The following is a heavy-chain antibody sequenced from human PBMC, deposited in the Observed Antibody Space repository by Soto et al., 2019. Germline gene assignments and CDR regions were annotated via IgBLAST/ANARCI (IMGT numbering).Heavy chain of an antibody. Sequence: GGSLRLSCAASGFTFSSYSMNWVRQAPGKGLEWVSSISSSSSYIYYADSVKGRFTISRDNAKNSLYLQMNSLRAEDTAVYYCARLIDCGGDCPGFDYWGQGTLVTVSS. V-gene: IGHV3-21*01. CDR1: GFTFSSYS. D-gene: IGHD2-21*01. CDR3: ARLIDCGGDCPGFDY. J-gene: IGHJ4*02. CDR2: ISSSSSYI.